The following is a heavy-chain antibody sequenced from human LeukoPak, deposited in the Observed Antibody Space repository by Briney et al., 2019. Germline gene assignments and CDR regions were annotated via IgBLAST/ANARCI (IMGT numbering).Heavy chain of an antibody. V-gene: IGHV3-48*03. CDR2: ISSSGRNI. J-gene: IGHJ4*02. CDR3: ARDLNWVFDY. D-gene: IGHD7-27*01. Sequence: GGSLRLSCAASGFTFSNYELNWVRQAPGKGLEWVSYISSSGRNIYYADSVNGRFTISRDNAKNSLYLQINSLRDEDTAVYHCARDLNWVFDYWGQGALVTVSS. CDR1: GFTFSNYE.